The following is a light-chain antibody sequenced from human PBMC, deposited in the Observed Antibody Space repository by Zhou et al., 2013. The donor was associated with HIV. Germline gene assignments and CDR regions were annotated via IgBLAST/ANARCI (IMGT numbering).Light chain of an antibody. Sequence: EIVLTQSPGTLSLSPGERATLSCRASQSMSSSYLAWYQQKRGQAPRLLIYDTSNRATGIPARFSGSGSGTDFTLTISSLEPEDFAVYYCQQRSNWPLTFGGGTKVEIK. J-gene: IGKJ4*01. CDR1: QSMSSSY. V-gene: IGKV3D-20*02. CDR3: QQRSNWPLT. CDR2: DTS.